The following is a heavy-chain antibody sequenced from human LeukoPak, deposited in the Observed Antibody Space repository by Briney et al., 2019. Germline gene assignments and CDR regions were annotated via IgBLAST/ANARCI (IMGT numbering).Heavy chain of an antibody. J-gene: IGHJ4*02. CDR1: GFTFSSYA. Sequence: QPGGSLRLSCAASGFTFSSYAMHWVRKAPGKGLEYVSAISSNGGSTYYANSVKGRFAISRDNSKNTLYLQMGSLRAEDMAVYYCARVAGMVRGVIHPRYFDYWGQGTLVTVSS. CDR3: ARVAGMVRGVIHPRYFDY. D-gene: IGHD3-10*01. CDR2: ISSNGGST. V-gene: IGHV3-64*01.